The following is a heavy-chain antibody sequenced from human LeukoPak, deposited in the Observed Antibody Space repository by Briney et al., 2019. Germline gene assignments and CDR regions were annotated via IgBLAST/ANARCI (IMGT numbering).Heavy chain of an antibody. V-gene: IGHV3-30*02. CDR1: GFTFSRYG. J-gene: IGHJ4*02. CDR3: AKDRSYYDSSGYDY. Sequence: PGGSLRLSCAASGFTFSRYGMHWVRQAPGKGLEWVAVLWYDGSNKYYADSVEGRFTISRDNSKNTLYLQMNSLRAEDTAVYYCAKDRSYYDSSGYDYWGQGTLVTVSS. D-gene: IGHD3-22*01. CDR2: LWYDGSNK.